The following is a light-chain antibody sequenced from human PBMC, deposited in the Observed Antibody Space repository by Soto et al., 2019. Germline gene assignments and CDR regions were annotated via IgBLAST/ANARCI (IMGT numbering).Light chain of an antibody. CDR3: SSYTARNTEI. V-gene: IGLV2-14*03. Sequence: QSALTQPASVSGSPGQSISISCIGTSSDVGAFNYVSWYQHHPGKAPQLIIYDVTSRPSGVSNRFSASKSGNTASLTISGLQAEDEAEYYCSSYTARNTEIVVTGTKVTVL. CDR1: SSDVGAFNY. CDR2: DVT. J-gene: IGLJ1*01.